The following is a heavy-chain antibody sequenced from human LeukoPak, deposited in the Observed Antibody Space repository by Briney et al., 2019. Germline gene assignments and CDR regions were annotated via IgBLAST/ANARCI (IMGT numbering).Heavy chain of an antibody. D-gene: IGHD1-26*01. V-gene: IGHV3-30*18. Sequence: GGSLRLSCATSGFTFRTAGVHWVRQGPGQGLEWVALMSSDGINTYYADSVKGRFTVSRDSYGDTVYLQMNSLRPDDTAVYYCAKDHSDSGRAFEYWGRGTLVTVSS. J-gene: IGHJ4*02. CDR2: MSSDGINT. CDR3: AKDHSDSGRAFEY. CDR1: GFTFRTAG.